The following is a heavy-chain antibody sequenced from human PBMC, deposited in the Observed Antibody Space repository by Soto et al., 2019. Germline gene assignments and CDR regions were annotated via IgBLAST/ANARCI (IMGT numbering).Heavy chain of an antibody. D-gene: IGHD2-2*01. V-gene: IGHV5-10-1*01. CDR3: ARIYCTTTTCDSWFDP. CDR1: GDTFTTFW. Sequence: PGESLKISCTGFGDTFTTFWMSWVRQMPGKGLEWMGRIDPGDTYATYSPAFQGHVTISADKATSTAYLQWSSLKASDTAMYYCARIYCTTTTCDSWFDPWGQGTLVTVSS. CDR2: IDPGDTYA. J-gene: IGHJ5*02.